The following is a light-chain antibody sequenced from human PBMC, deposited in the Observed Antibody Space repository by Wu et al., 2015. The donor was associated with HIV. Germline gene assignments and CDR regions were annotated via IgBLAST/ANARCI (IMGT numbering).Light chain of an antibody. CDR3: QQYGSSPSS. J-gene: IGKJ2*04. CDR1: QSVSHDY. Sequence: EIVLTQSPGTLSLSPGQRATLFCRASQSVSHDYLAWYQQKPGQAPRVLIYGASDRATGIPDRFSGSGSGTDFTLTISRLEPEDFAVYYCQQYGSSPSSFGQGTKLEIK. CDR2: GAS. V-gene: IGKV3-20*01.